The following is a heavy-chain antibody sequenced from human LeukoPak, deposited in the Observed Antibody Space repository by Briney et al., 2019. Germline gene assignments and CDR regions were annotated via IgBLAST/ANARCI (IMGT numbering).Heavy chain of an antibody. D-gene: IGHD3-22*01. V-gene: IGHV4-4*07. CDR1: GGSIRNYF. J-gene: IGHJ4*02. CDR3: ARESKSYDGSGFYHDY. Sequence: PSETLSLTCSVSGGSIRNYFWSWIRQPAGEGLEWIGRIYTSGSTDYNPSLRSRVTMSVDTSRNQFSLKLTSMTAADTAVYYCARESKSYDGSGFYHDYWGQGTLVAVSS. CDR2: IYTSGST.